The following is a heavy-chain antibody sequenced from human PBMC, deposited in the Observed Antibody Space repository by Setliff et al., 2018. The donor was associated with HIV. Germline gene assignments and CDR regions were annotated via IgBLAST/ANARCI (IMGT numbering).Heavy chain of an antibody. Sequence: PSETLSLTCTVSGGSISSSSYYWGWIRQPPGKGLEWIGSISYGGSTHYNPSLKSRVTISVDTSRKQFSLKVNSVTAADTAVYYCARHYGAVKSVVTVVAKYFPHWGQGTLVTVSS. D-gene: IGHD2-21*02. J-gene: IGHJ1*01. CDR2: ISYGGST. CDR3: ARHYGAVKSVVTVVAKYFPH. V-gene: IGHV4-39*01. CDR1: GGSISSSSYY.